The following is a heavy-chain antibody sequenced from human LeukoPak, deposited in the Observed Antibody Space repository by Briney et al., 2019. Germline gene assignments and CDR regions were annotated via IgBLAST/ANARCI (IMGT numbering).Heavy chain of an antibody. CDR2: INPSGGST. D-gene: IGHD6-13*01. J-gene: IGHJ5*02. CDR3: ARQPRAAAALNWFDP. CDR1: GYTFTSYY. V-gene: IGHV1-46*01. Sequence: ASVKVSCKASGYTFTSYYMHWVRQAHGQGLEGMGIINPSGGSTSYAQKFQGRVTMTRDTSTSTVYMELSSLRSEDTAVYYCARQPRAAAALNWFDPWGQGTLVTVSS.